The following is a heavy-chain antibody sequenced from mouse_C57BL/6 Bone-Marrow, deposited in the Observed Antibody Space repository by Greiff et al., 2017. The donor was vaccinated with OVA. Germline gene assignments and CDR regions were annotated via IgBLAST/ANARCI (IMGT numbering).Heavy chain of an antibody. CDR3: AIDGYYVGFAY. CDR1: GFTFSDYG. CDR2: ISSGSSTI. V-gene: IGHV5-17*01. D-gene: IGHD2-3*01. Sequence: EVMLVESGGGLVKPGGSLKLSCAASGFTFSDYGMHWVRQAPEKGLEWVAYISSGSSTIYYADTVKGRFTISRDNAKNTLFLQMTSLRSEDTAMYYCAIDGYYVGFAYWGQGTLVTVSA. J-gene: IGHJ3*01.